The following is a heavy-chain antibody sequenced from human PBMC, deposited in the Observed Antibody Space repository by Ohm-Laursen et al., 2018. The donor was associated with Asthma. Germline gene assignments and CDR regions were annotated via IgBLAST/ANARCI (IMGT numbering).Heavy chain of an antibody. CDR2: ISYIGST. CDR1: GGSISSQY. D-gene: IGHD5-12*01. CDR3: AKGGYDWALDY. Sequence: SETLSLTWAVSGGSISSQYWSWIRQPPGKGLEWIGYISYIGSTNYNPSLKSRVTISVDTSKNQFSLKLSSVTAADTAVYYCAKGGYDWALDYWGQGTLVTVSS. V-gene: IGHV4-59*11. J-gene: IGHJ4*02.